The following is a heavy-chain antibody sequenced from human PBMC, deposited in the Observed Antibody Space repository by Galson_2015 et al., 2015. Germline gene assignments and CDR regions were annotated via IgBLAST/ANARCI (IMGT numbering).Heavy chain of an antibody. CDR1: GGTFSSYA. CDR3: ARDAARVGYGRYV. J-gene: IGHJ6*02. Sequence: SVKVSCKASGGTFSSYAISWVRQAPGQGPEWMGGIIPVFGRANYAQNFQGRVTITADESTRTAYMELSSLRSEDTAVYYCARDAARVGYGRYVWGQCPSCTVTS. D-gene: IGHD1-26*01. V-gene: IGHV1-69*13. CDR2: IIPVFGRA.